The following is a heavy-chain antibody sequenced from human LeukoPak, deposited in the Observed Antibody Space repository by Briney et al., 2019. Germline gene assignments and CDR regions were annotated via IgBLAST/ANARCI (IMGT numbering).Heavy chain of an antibody. J-gene: IGHJ5*01. CDR3: VRDKDDRSNYAYFFS. CDR1: GFPFSTHS. D-gene: IGHD3-22*01. V-gene: IGHV3-21*01. CDR2: ISAGDDFV. Sequence: GGSLTLSCTASGFPFSTHSLNWVRQAPGQGLERVSSISAGDDFVYYGDPVNGRLTMTRDNAKNYLYLQMHSLTAEDTAVYYCVRDKDDRSNYAYFFSCGHRTLFTASS.